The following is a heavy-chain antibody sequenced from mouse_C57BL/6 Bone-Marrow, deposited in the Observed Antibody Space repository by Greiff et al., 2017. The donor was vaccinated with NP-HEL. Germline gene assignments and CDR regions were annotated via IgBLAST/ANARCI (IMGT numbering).Heavy chain of an antibody. V-gene: IGHV1-26*01. CDR3: ARREDYYGSYWYFDV. J-gene: IGHJ1*03. Sequence: EVQLQQSGPELVKPGASVKISCKASGYTFTDYYMNWVKQSHGKSLEWIGDINPNNGGTSYNQKFKGKATLTVDKSSITAYMELRSLTSEDSAVYYCARREDYYGSYWYFDVWGTGTTVTVSS. CDR2: INPNNGGT. D-gene: IGHD1-1*01. CDR1: GYTFTDYY.